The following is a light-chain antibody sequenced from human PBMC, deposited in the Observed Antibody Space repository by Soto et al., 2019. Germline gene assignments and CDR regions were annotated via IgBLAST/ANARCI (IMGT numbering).Light chain of an antibody. V-gene: IGKV3-20*01. CDR2: GAS. Sequence: EIVLTQSPGTLSLSPGERATLSCRASQSVSSSYLAWYQQKPGQAPRLLIYGASSRATGIPHRFSGSGSGTDFTLTISRLEPEDFAVYYCQQYGSSPSVTFGQGTKVEIK. CDR1: QSVSSSY. J-gene: IGKJ1*01. CDR3: QQYGSSPSVT.